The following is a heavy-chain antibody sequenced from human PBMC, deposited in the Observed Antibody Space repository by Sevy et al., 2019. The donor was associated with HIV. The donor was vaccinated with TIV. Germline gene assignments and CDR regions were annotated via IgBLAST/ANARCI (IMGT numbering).Heavy chain of an antibody. CDR1: GFTFSSYS. CDR3: ARDLIYDFWSGSRAKNYYYYGMDV. V-gene: IGHV3-21*01. CDR2: ISSSSSYI. J-gene: IGHJ6*02. Sequence: GGSLRLSCAASGFTFSSYSMNWVRQAPGKGLEWVSSISSSSSYIYYADSVKGRFTISRDNAKNSLYLQMNSLRAEDTAVHYCARDLIYDFWSGSRAKNYYYYGMDVWGQGTTVTVSS. D-gene: IGHD3-3*01.